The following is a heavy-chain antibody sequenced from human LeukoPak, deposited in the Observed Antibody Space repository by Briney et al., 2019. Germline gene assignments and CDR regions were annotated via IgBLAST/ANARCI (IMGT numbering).Heavy chain of an antibody. D-gene: IGHD3-3*01. V-gene: IGHV3-30*02. CDR3: AKDRRYDFWSGYYPDNNWFDP. CDR1: GFTFDDYG. Sequence: GGSLRLSCAASGFTFDDYGMSWVRQAPGKGLEWVAFIRYDGSNKYYADSVKGRFTISRDNSKNTLYLQMNSLRAEDTAVYYCAKDRRYDFWSGYYPDNNWFDPWGQGTLVTVSS. J-gene: IGHJ5*02. CDR2: IRYDGSNK.